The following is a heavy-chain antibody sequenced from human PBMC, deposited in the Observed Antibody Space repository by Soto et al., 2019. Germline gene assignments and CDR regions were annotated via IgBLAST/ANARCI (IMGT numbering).Heavy chain of an antibody. CDR2: ISGSGGST. V-gene: IGHV3-23*01. J-gene: IGHJ6*02. D-gene: IGHD6-13*01. Sequence: PVGSLRLSCAASGLTFSSFAMSWVRQAPGKGLGWVSGISGSGGSTYHADSVKGRFIISRDNSKNMLYLQMNSVRAEDTAVYYCAKGHSSSPSPQYYYYGIDVWGPGTTVTVSS. CDR1: GLTFSSFA. CDR3: AKGHSSSPSPQYYYYGIDV.